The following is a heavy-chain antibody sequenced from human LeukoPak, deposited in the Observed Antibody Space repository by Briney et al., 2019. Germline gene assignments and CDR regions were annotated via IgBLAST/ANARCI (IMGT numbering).Heavy chain of an antibody. CDR2: ISYDGSNK. CDR3: AKSVEMATIMSAFDY. J-gene: IGHJ4*02. Sequence: PGGSLRLSCEASGFTFTSYAMHWVRQAPGKGLEWVAAISYDGSNKYYADSVKGRFTISRDNSQNTLYLQMNSLRAEDSAVYYCAKSVEMATIMSAFDYWGQGTLVTVSS. V-gene: IGHV3-30*18. D-gene: IGHD5-24*01. CDR1: GFTFTSYA.